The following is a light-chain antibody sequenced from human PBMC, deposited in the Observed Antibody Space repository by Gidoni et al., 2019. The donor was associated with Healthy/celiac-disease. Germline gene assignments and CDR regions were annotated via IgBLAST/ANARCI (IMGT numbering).Light chain of an antibody. J-gene: IGKJ4*01. V-gene: IGKV3-15*01. CDR1: QSVSSN. CDR2: GAS. Sequence: EIVTTQSPATLSVSPGERATISCRASQSVSSNLAWYQQKPGQAPRLLIYGASTRATGIPARFSGSGSGTEFTLTISSLQSEDFAVYYCQQYNNWPPLTFXGXTKVEIK. CDR3: QQYNNWPPLT.